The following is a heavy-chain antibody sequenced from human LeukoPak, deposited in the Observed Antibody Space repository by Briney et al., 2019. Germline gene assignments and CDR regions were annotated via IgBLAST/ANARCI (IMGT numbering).Heavy chain of an antibody. V-gene: IGHV3-48*03. CDR1: GFTFSSYE. J-gene: IGHJ4*02. Sequence: GGSLRPSCAASGFTFSSYEMNWVRQAPGKGLEWVSYISSSGSTIYYADSVKGRFTISRDNGKNSLYLLMNSLRAEDTAVYYCAREVKYYDSGNYIDYWGQGTLVTVSS. CDR2: ISSSGSTI. CDR3: AREVKYYDSGNYIDY. D-gene: IGHD3-10*01.